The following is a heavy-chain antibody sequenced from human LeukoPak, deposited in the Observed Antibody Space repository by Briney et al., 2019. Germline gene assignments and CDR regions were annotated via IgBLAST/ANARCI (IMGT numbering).Heavy chain of an antibody. CDR3: ARDWRDSSGKFPNDAFDI. D-gene: IGHD3-22*01. CDR2: VSSSGSI. J-gene: IGHJ3*02. V-gene: IGHV3-11*04. Sequence: GGSLRLSCAASGFTFSDNYMSWIRQAPGKGLEWVSYVSSSGSIYYADSVKGRFTISRDNAKNSLYLQMNSLRAEDTAVYYCARDWRDSSGKFPNDAFDIWGQGTMVTVSS. CDR1: GFTFSDNY.